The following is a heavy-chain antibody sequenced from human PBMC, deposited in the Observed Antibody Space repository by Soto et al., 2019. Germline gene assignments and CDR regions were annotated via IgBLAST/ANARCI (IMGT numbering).Heavy chain of an antibody. CDR2: INVYNGNT. D-gene: IGHD3-10*01. CDR3: ARGVGSGSYYNQYKWFDP. J-gene: IGHJ5*02. Sequence: ASVKVSCKASGYNFRNYGFSWVRQAPGQGLEWMGWINVYNGNTKYAQKVQGRVTMTTDTSTSTAYMELRSLRSDDTAVYYCARGVGSGSYYNQYKWFDPRGQGTLVTLPS. V-gene: IGHV1-18*01. CDR1: GYNFRNYG.